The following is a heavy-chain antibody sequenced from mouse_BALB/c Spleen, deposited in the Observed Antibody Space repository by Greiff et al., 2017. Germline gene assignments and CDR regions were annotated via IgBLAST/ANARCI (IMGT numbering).Heavy chain of an antibody. D-gene: IGHD2-1*01. CDR3: ARHHYYGNSSYVDY. CDR2: INSNGGST. Sequence: EVQLQESGGGLVKLGGSLKLSCAASGFTFSSYYMSWVRQTPEKRLELVAAINSNGGSTYYPDTVKGRFTISRDNAKNTLYLQMSSLKSEDTALYYCARHHYYGNSSYVDYWGQGTTLTVSS. V-gene: IGHV5-6-2*01. CDR1: GFTFSSYY. J-gene: IGHJ2*01.